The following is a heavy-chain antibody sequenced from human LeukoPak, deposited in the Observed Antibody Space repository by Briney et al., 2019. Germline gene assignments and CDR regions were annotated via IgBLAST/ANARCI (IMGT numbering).Heavy chain of an antibody. Sequence: GGSLRLSCAASGFTISTYWMHWVRQAPGKGLVWVSRINSDGTSTAFVDSVKGRFTISKDNSKNTLYLQMNSLRAEDTAVYYCAKDQWRSGYVTTAGDYWGQGTLVTVSS. J-gene: IGHJ4*02. CDR3: AKDQWRSGYVTTAGDY. CDR2: INSDGTST. V-gene: IGHV3-74*01. D-gene: IGHD5-12*01. CDR1: GFTISTYW.